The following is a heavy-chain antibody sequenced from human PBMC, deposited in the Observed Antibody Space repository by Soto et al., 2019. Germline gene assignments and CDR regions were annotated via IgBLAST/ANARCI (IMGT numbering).Heavy chain of an antibody. CDR2: ISGSGGGT. J-gene: IGHJ4*02. D-gene: IGHD6-19*01. CDR1: GFTFSNSA. CDR3: AKDPEQWLFDY. Sequence: PGGSLRLSCAASGFTFSNSAINWIRQAPGKGLEWVSSISGSGGGTYYADSVKGRFTISRDNSKNTLYLQMNSLRAEDTALYYCAKDPEQWLFDYWGQGTLVTVSS. V-gene: IGHV3-23*01.